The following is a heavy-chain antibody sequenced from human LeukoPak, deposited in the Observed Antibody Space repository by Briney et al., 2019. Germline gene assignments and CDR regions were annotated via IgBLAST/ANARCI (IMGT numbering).Heavy chain of an antibody. CDR3: ARDRRAFEGYGMGV. CDR2: ISSSSSYI. D-gene: IGHD2/OR15-2a*01. CDR1: GFTFSSYS. Sequence: PGGSLRLSCAASGFTFSSYSMNWVRQAPGKGLEWVSSISSSSSYIYYADSVKGRFTISRDNAKNPLYLQMNSLRAEDTAVYHCARDRRAFEGYGMGVWGQGTTVTVSS. V-gene: IGHV3-21*01. J-gene: IGHJ6*02.